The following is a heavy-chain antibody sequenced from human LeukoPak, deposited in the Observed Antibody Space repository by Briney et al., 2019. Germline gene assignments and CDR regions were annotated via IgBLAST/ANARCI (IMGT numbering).Heavy chain of an antibody. Sequence: PGGSLRLSCAASGFTFTDYYMSWVRQAPGKGLEWVSFIGTRDSIKYYADSVRGRFTVSRDNAENSLYLQMNSLTAEDTAVYYCARATNWGVPLHMDVWGKGNTVTVSS. CDR2: IGTRDSIK. V-gene: IGHV3-11*01. J-gene: IGHJ6*03. CDR3: ARATNWGVPLHMDV. CDR1: GFTFTDYY. D-gene: IGHD7-27*01.